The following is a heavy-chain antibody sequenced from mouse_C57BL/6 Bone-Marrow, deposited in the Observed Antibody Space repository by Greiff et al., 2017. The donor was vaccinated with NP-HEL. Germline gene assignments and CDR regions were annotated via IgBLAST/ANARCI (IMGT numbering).Heavy chain of an antibody. CDR3: TRSLRSLFAY. CDR1: GFTFSSYA. V-gene: IGHV5-9-1*02. D-gene: IGHD1-1*01. J-gene: IGHJ3*01. CDR2: ISSGGDYI. Sequence: EVKLIESGEGLVKPGGSLKLSCAASGFTFSSYAMSWVRQTPEKRLEWVAYISSGGDYIYYADTVKGRFTISRDNARNTLYLQMSSLKSEDTAMYYCTRSLRSLFAYWGQGTLVTVSA.